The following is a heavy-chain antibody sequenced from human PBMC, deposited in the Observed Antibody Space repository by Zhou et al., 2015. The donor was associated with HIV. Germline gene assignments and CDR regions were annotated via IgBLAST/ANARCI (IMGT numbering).Heavy chain of an antibody. V-gene: IGHV1-69*12. CDR1: GGTFSSYA. CDR3: ARRSSHDSSGYYYSGGYFDY. CDR2: IIPIFGTA. D-gene: IGHD3-22*01. Sequence: QVQLVQSGAEVKKPGSSVKVSCKASGGTFSSYAISWVRQAPGQGLEWMGGIIPIFGTANYAQKFQGRVTITADESTSTAYMELSSLRSEDTAVYYCARRSSHDSSGYYYSGGYFDYWGQGTLVTVSS. J-gene: IGHJ4*02.